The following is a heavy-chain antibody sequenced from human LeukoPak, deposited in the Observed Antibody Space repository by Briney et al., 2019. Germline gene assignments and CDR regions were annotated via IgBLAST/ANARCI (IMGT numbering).Heavy chain of an antibody. Sequence: GGSLRLSCAGSGFTFSSYAMHWVRQAPGKGLERVAVISYDGSNKYYADSVKGRFTISRDNSKNTMYLQMNSLRAEDTAVYYCARGGFDHWGQGTLVTVSS. CDR3: ARGGFDH. J-gene: IGHJ5*02. V-gene: IGHV3-30*04. CDR1: GFTFSSYA. CDR2: ISYDGSNK.